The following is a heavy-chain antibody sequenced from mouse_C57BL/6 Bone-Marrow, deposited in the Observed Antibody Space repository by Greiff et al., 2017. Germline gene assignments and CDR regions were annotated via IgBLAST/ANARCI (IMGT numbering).Heavy chain of an antibody. J-gene: IGHJ3*01. V-gene: IGHV1-55*01. CDR2: IYPGSGST. CDR1: GYTFTSYW. Sequence: QVQLQQPGAELVKPGASVKMSCKASGYTFTSYWITWVKQRPGQGLEWIGDIYPGSGSTNYNEKFKSKATLTGDTSSSTAYMQLSSLTSEDSAVYYCARSDSNPWFAYWGQGTLVTVSA. D-gene: IGHD2-5*01. CDR3: ARSDSNPWFAY.